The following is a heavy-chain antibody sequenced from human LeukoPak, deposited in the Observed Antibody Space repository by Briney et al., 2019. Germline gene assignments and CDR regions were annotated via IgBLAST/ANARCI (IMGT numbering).Heavy chain of an antibody. CDR1: GYTFTSYY. V-gene: IGHV1-46*01. D-gene: IGHD3-22*01. CDR2: INPSGGST. CDR3: ARDALSYDSSGYYYY. Sequence: VASVKVSCKASGYTFTSYYMRWVRQAPGQGLEWMGIINPSGGSTSYAQRFQGRVTMTRDTSTSTVYMELSSLRSEDTAVYYCARDALSYDSSGYYYYWGQGTLVTVSS. J-gene: IGHJ4*02.